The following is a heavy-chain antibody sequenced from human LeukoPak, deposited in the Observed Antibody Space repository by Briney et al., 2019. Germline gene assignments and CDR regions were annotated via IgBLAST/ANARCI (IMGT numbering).Heavy chain of an antibody. J-gene: IGHJ4*02. CDR3: ARDRRVEYGDPSFDY. CDR1: GYTFTGYY. D-gene: IGHD4-17*01. V-gene: IGHV1-2*02. CDR2: INPNSGGT. Sequence: ASVKVSCKASGYTFTGYYMHWVRQAPGQGLEWMGWINPNSGGTNYAQKFQGRVIMTRDTSISTAYMELSRLRSDDTAVYYCARDRRVEYGDPSFDYWGQGTLVTVSS.